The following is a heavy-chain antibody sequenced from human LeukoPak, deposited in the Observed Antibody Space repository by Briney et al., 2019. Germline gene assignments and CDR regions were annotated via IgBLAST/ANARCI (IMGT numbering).Heavy chain of an antibody. J-gene: IGHJ3*02. D-gene: IGHD1-26*01. V-gene: IGHV3-23*01. CDR1: TFTFSSHN. Sequence: GGSLRLSCAASTFTFSSHNMNWVRQAPGKGLEWVSAISGSGDSTYYADPVKGRFTISRDNSKNTLYLQMNSLRAEDTAEYYCAKSLLTTASGTGRAFDIWGQGTMVTVSS. CDR2: ISGSGDST. CDR3: AKSLLTTASGTGRAFDI.